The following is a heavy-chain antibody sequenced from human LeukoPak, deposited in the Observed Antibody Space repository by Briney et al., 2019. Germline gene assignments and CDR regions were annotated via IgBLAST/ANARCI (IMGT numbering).Heavy chain of an antibody. V-gene: IGHV3-48*01. CDR2: ISSSSSTI. CDR1: GFTFSSYS. Sequence: GGSLRLSCAASGFTFSSYSMNWVRQAPGKGLEWVSYISSSSSTIYYADSVKGRFTISRDNAKNSLYLQMNSLRAEDTAVYYCARMGCSSTSCYTPTFDYWGQGTLVTVSS. J-gene: IGHJ4*02. CDR3: ARMGCSSTSCYTPTFDY. D-gene: IGHD2-2*02.